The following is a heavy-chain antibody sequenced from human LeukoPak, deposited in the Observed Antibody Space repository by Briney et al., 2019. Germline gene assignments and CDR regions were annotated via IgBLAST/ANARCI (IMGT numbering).Heavy chain of an antibody. D-gene: IGHD3-10*01. J-gene: IGHJ6*02. CDR2: IYYSGST. V-gene: IGHV4-59*01. Sequence: SETLSLICTVSGGSISSYYWSWIRQPQGKGLEWIGYIYYSGSTNYNPSLKSRVTISVDTSKNQFSLKLSSVTAADTAVYYCARTNPMVRGVIISPYYYYGMDVWGQGTTVTVSS. CDR1: GGSISSYY. CDR3: ARTNPMVRGVIISPYYYYGMDV.